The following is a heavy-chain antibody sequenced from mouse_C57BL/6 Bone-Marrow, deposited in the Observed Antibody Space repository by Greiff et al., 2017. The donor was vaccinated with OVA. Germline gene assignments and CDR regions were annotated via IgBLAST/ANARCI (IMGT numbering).Heavy chain of an antibody. D-gene: IGHD2-2*01. CDR1: GFTFSDYY. J-gene: IGHJ4*01. Sequence: DVKLVESEGGLVQPGSSMKLSCTASGFTFSDYYMAWVRQVPEKGLEWVANINYDGSSTYYLDSLKSRFIISRDNAKNILYLQMSSLKSEDTATYYCARGRGYDNAMDYWGQGTSVTVSS. CDR2: INYDGSST. CDR3: ARGRGYDNAMDY. V-gene: IGHV5-16*01.